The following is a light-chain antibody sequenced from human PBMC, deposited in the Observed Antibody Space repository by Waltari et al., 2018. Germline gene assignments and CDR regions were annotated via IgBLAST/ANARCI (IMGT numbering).Light chain of an antibody. CDR1: QSVSSN. V-gene: IGKV3-15*01. CDR3: QQYNNWPPSKT. J-gene: IGKJ1*01. CDR2: GAS. Sequence: EIVMTRSPATLSVSPGERATLSCRASQSVSSNLAWYQQKPGQAPRLLIYGASTRATGIPARFSGSGSGTEFTLTISSLQSEDFAVYYCQQYNNWPPSKTFGQGTKVEIK.